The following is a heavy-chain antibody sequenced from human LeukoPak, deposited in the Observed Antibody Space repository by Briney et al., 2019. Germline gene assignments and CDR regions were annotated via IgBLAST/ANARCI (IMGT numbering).Heavy chain of an antibody. Sequence: ASVKVSCKASGYTFTSYYMHWVQQAPGQGLEWMGIINPSGGSTNFAQKFQGRVTMTTDTSTITVYMELSSLRSEDTAVYYCARWTTTYLDYWGQGTLVTVSS. V-gene: IGHV1-46*01. CDR2: INPSGGST. CDR3: ARWTTTYLDY. J-gene: IGHJ4*02. D-gene: IGHD4-11*01. CDR1: GYTFTSYY.